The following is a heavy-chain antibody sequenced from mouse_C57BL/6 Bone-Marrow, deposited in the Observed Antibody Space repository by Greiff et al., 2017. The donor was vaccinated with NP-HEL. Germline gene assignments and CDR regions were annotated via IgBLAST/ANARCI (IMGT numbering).Heavy chain of an antibody. CDR2: IRNKANGYTT. V-gene: IGHV7-3*01. D-gene: IGHD1-1*02. J-gene: IGHJ1*03. CDR1: GFTFTDYY. Sequence: EVKVVESGGGLVQPGGSLSLSCAASGFTFTDYYMSWVRQPPGKALEWLGFIRNKANGYTTEYSASVKGRFTISRDNSQSILYLQMNALRAEDSATYYCARFSLWSSRWYFDVWGTGTTVTVSS. CDR3: ARFSLWSSRWYFDV.